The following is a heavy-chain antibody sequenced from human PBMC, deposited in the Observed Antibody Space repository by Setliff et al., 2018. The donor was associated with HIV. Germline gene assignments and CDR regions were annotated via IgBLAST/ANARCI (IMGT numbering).Heavy chain of an antibody. V-gene: IGHV3-48*04. D-gene: IGHD6-19*01. CDR2: ISSSGSTI. CDR1: GFTFSSYT. J-gene: IGHJ4*02. Sequence: GGSLRLSCAASGFTFSSYTMNWVRQAPGKGLDWVSYISSSGSTIYYADSVKGRFTISRDNAKNPLYLQMNSLRAEDTAVYYCARDYWVAGLDYWGQGTLVTVSS. CDR3: ARDYWVAGLDY.